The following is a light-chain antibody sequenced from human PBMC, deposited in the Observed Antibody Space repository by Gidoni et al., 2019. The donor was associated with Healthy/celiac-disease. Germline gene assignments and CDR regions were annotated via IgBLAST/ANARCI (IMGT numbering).Light chain of an antibody. J-gene: IGKJ2*01. V-gene: IGKV1-5*03. CDR3: QQYNSYSRYT. CDR1: HSISSW. Sequence: DIHRTQSPSTLSASVGDRVTITCRASHSISSWLAWYQQKPGNAPKLLIYKASSLESGVPSRFSGSGSGTEFTLTISSLQPDDFATYYCQQYNSYSRYTFGQGTKLEIK. CDR2: KAS.